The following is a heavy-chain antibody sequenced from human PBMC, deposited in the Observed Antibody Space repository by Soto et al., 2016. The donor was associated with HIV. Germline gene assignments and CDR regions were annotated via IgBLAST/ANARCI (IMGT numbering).Heavy chain of an antibody. D-gene: IGHD3-16*01. V-gene: IGHV3-30*04. CDR2: ISYDGSNQ. CDR3: AREGSRGDGFDY. J-gene: IGHJ4*02. Sequence: VQLVESGGGVVQPGRSLRLSCAASGFTFSSYAMHWVRQAPGKGLEWVAVISYDGSNQYYADSVKGRFTISRDNSKNTLYLQMNSLRAEDTAVYYCAREGSRGDGFDYWGQGTLVIVSS. CDR1: GFTFSSYA.